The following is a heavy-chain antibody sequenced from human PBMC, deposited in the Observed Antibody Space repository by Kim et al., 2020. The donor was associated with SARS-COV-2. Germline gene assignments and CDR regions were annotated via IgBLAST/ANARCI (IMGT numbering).Heavy chain of an antibody. D-gene: IGHD1-26*01. CDR3: ARGCPYSGGYRPFDY. CDR2: FSDGGGST. Sequence: GGSLRLSCAASGFTFSSHVMSWVRQAPGKGLEWVSAFSDGGGSTNYADSVKGRFTISRDNSKNTLHLQMNGLRAEDTAVYYCARGCPYSGGYRPFDYWGQGTLVTVSS. V-gene: IGHV3-23*01. CDR1: GFTFSSHV. J-gene: IGHJ4*02.